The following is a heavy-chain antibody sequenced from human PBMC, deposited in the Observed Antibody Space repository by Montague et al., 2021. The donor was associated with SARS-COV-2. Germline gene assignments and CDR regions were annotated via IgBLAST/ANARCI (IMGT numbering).Heavy chain of an antibody. CDR3: ARSSGSYSTFDF. D-gene: IGHD3-10*01. J-gene: IGHJ4*02. CDR1: GGSISSSY. Sequence: SETLSLTCTVSGGSISSSYWTWIRQPPGKGLEWIGYIYYSGSTSYNLSLKSRVTMSVDTSKNQFSLKLSSVTAADTAAYYCARSSGSYSTFDFWGQGTLVTVSS. V-gene: IGHV4-59*08. CDR2: IYYSGST.